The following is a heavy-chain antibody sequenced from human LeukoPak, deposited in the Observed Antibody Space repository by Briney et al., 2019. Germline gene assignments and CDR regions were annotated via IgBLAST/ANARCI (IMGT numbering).Heavy chain of an antibody. D-gene: IGHD1-1*01. CDR3: AREPGHSGWFES. CDR2: IYYSGST. CDR1: GGSISSGDYY. Sequence: SQTLSLTCTVSGGSISSGDYYWSWIRQPPGKGLEWIGYIYYSGSTYYNPSLKSRVTISVDTSKNQFSLKLSSVTAADTAVYYCAREPGHSGWFESWGQGTLVTVSS. J-gene: IGHJ5*01. V-gene: IGHV4-30-4*01.